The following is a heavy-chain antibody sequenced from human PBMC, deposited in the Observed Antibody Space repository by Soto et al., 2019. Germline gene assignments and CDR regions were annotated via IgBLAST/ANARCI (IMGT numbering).Heavy chain of an antibody. J-gene: IGHJ5*02. Sequence: EVQLVESGGGLVQPGGSLRLSCAASGFTFSSYSMNWVRQAPGKGLEWVSYISSSSSTIYYADSVKGRFTISRDNAKNSLYLQMSSLRDEDTAVYYCAREEIASFDPWGQGTLVTVSS. V-gene: IGHV3-48*02. CDR2: ISSSSSTI. CDR3: AREEIASFDP. D-gene: IGHD2-15*01. CDR1: GFTFSSYS.